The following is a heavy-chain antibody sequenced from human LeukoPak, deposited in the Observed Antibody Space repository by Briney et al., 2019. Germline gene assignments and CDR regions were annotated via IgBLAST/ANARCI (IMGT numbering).Heavy chain of an antibody. CDR1: GGSISSGSYY. D-gene: IGHD3/OR15-3a*01. J-gene: IGHJ3*02. V-gene: IGHV4-61*02. Sequence: SETLSLTCTVSGGSISSGSYYWSWIRQPAGKGLEWIGRIYTSGSTNYNPSLKSRVTISVDTSKNQFSLKLSSVTAADTAVYYCARELDWGAVSDAFDIWGQGTMVTVSS. CDR2: IYTSGST. CDR3: ARELDWGAVSDAFDI.